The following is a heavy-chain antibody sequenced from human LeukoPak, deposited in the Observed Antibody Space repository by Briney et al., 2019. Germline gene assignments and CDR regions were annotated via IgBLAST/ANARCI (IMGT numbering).Heavy chain of an antibody. CDR2: ISSSGNTI. V-gene: IGHV3-11*04. CDR1: GFTFSDYY. CDR3: ARMNSIAAWSRDY. J-gene: IGHJ4*02. Sequence: GSLRLSCVGSGFTFSDYYMSWIRQAPGKGLEWVSYISSSGNTIYYADSVKGRFTISRDNSKNSLFLQMNNLKVEDTAIYYCARMNSIAAWSRDYWGQGTLVTVSS. D-gene: IGHD2/OR15-2a*01.